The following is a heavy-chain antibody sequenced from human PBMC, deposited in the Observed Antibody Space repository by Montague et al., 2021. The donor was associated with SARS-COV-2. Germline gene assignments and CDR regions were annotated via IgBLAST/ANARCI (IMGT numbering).Heavy chain of an antibody. J-gene: IGHJ5*02. CDR1: GFTFSSYA. D-gene: IGHD4-17*01. V-gene: IGHV3-23*03. CDR2: IYSGGSST. Sequence: SLRLSCAASGFTFSSYAMSWVRQAPGKGLEWVSVIYSGGSSTYYADSVKGRFTISRDNSKNTLYLQMNSLRAEDMAVYYCATTTGLGSWGQGTLVTVSS. CDR3: ATTTGLGS.